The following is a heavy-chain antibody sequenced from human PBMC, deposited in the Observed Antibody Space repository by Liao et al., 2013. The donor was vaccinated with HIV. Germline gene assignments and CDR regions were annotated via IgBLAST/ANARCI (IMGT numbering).Heavy chain of an antibody. D-gene: IGHD6-19*01. CDR1: GSSISSDY. V-gene: IGHV4-59*12. J-gene: IGHJ3*02. Sequence: QVQLQESGPGLVKPSETLSLTCSVSGSSISSDYWGWIRQPPGKGLEWIGHISHSGFSNNNPSLKSRVNMSVDTSKNQFSLKLSSVTAADTAVYYCAREGGSGWLNDAFDIWGQGTMVTVSS. CDR3: AREGGSGWLNDAFDI. CDR2: ISHSGFS.